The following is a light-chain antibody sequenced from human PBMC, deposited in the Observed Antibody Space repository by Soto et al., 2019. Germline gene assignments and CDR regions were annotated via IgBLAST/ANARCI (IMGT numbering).Light chain of an antibody. V-gene: IGKV3-15*01. CDR1: QFVSTR. CDR3: QEYFQWPPGM. CDR2: DAY. J-gene: IGKJ3*01. Sequence: EIVVTQSPATLSASPGERVTLTCRASQFVSTRLAWYQQRPGQVPRLLIYDAYTRALGISARFSGSGSGTEFPLTISSLQSEDFALYYCQEYFQWPPGMFGPGTTVDI.